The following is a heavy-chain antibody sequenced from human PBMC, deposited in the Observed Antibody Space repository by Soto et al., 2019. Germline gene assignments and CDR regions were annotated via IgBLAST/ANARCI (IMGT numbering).Heavy chain of an antibody. V-gene: IGHV4-30-2*01. CDR2: IYHSGST. J-gene: IGHJ4*02. Sequence: QLQLQESGSGLVKPSQTLSLTCAVSGGSISSGGYSWSWIRQPPGKGLEWIGYIYHSGSTYYNPSPKGRINLSGSRVKNQFFPEAGSVAARDPAVVFCAGGAVFGVVPLDYWGQGTLVTVSS. CDR1: GGSISSGGYS. CDR3: AGGAVFGVVPLDY. D-gene: IGHD3-3*01.